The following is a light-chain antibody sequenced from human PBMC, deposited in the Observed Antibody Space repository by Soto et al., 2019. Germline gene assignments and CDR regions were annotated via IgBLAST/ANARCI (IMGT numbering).Light chain of an antibody. V-gene: IGLV3-21*02. Sequence: SYELTQSPSVSVAPGQTARITCGESNIGSKSVHWYQQKPGQAPVLVVSHDSDRPSGIPERFSGSNSGNTATLTISGVDAGDEADYFCQVWDSYSDHVVFGGGTKLTVL. CDR2: HDS. J-gene: IGLJ3*02. CDR1: NIGSKS. CDR3: QVWDSYSDHVV.